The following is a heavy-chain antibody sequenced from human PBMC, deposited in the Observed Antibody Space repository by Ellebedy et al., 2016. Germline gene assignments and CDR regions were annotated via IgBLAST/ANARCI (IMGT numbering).Heavy chain of an antibody. Sequence: SETLSLTCNVSGGSVSSDYWNWIRRPPGKRLEWIGYVFHTGTTNYNPSLKSRVTMSVDTSKSQFSLRLTSVTAEDTAVYYCAKWNGGWNAFDVWGQGTMVTVSS. V-gene: IGHV4-59*02. J-gene: IGHJ3*01. CDR2: VFHTGTT. CDR1: GGSVSSDY. CDR3: AKWNGGWNAFDV. D-gene: IGHD1-1*01.